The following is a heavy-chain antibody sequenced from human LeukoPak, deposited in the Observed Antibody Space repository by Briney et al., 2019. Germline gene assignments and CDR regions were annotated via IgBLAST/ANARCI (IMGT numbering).Heavy chain of an antibody. D-gene: IGHD3-22*01. Sequence: ASVKVSCKASGYTFTNYDIDWVRQASGQGLEWMGWMNPNHNNTVYAERFRGRVTMTRNTSISTAYLEVSSLRSEDTAVYYCARVPSGGYYERRYGMDVWGQGTTVTVSS. CDR1: GYTFTNYD. V-gene: IGHV1-8*01. J-gene: IGHJ6*02. CDR2: MNPNHNNT. CDR3: ARVPSGGYYERRYGMDV.